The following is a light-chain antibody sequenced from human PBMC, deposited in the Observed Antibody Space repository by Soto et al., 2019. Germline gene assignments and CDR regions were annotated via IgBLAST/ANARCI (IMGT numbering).Light chain of an antibody. J-gene: IGKJ5*01. CDR1: QSVSSN. CDR2: GAS. Sequence: EKVMTQSPATLSLSPGERATLSCRASQSVSSNLAWYQQKPGQAPRLLIYGASTRATGIPARFSGSGSGTEFTLTISNLQSEDFAVYFCQQYHNWPPITFGQGTRLEIK. V-gene: IGKV3D-15*01. CDR3: QQYHNWPPIT.